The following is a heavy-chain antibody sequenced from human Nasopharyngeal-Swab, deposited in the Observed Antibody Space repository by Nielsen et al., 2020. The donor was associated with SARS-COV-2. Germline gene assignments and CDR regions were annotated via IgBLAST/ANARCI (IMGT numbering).Heavy chain of an antibody. V-gene: IGHV3-30*18. Sequence: GGSLRLSCAASGFTFSSYGMHWVRQAPGKGLEWVAVISYDGSNKYYADSVKGRLTISRDNSKNTLYLQMNSLRAEDTAVYYCAKGSYYYDSYGAFDIWGQGTMVTVSS. J-gene: IGHJ3*02. CDR1: GFTFSSYG. D-gene: IGHD3-22*01. CDR3: AKGSYYYDSYGAFDI. CDR2: ISYDGSNK.